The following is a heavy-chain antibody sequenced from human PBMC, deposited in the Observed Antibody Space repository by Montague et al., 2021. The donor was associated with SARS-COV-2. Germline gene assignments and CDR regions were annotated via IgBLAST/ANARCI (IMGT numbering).Heavy chain of an antibody. Sequence: TLSLTCTVSGATITSGCYYWTWIRQHPGKGLEYIGNIYYNGSTYYNPSLKSRLTMSVDMSKNQFSLKLRSVTAADTAMYFCARWAALIYYYGLDVWGRGTTVTVSS. D-gene: IGHD3-10*01. V-gene: IGHV4-31*03. J-gene: IGHJ6*02. CDR1: GATITSGCYY. CDR3: ARWAALIYYYGLDV. CDR2: IYYNGST.